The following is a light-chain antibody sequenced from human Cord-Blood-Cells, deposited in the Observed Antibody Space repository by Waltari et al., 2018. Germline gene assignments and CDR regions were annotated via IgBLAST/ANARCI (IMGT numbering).Light chain of an antibody. Sequence: DIQMTQSPPSLSASVGDRVTITCRASQSISSYLNWYQQKPGKAPKLLIYAASSLQSGVPSRFSGSGSGTDFTLTNSSLQPEDFATYYCQQSYSTPPWTFGQGTKVEIK. CDR2: AAS. V-gene: IGKV1-39*01. CDR3: QQSYSTPPWT. J-gene: IGKJ1*01. CDR1: QSISSY.